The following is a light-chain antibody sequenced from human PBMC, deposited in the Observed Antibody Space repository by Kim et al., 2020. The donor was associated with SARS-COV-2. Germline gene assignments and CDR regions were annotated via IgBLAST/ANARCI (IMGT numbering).Light chain of an antibody. J-gene: IGKJ4*01. CDR1: QSLLYSSINKNY. V-gene: IGKV4-1*01. CDR2: CAS. Sequence: DIVMTQSPDSLAVSLGERATINCKSSQSLLYSSINKNYLAWYQQKPGQPPKLLIYCASSRESGVPDRFSGSGSGTDFTLTIRSLKAEDVAVYYCQQYYTSSPLTFGGGTKVDIK. CDR3: QQYYTSSPLT.